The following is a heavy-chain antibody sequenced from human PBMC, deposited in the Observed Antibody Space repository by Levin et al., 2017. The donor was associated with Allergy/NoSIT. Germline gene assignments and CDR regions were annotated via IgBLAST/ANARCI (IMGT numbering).Heavy chain of an antibody. CDR2: ISAYNGNT. V-gene: IGHV1-18*01. CDR1: GYTFTSYG. CDR3: ARDLQDLLHYDFWSGYFKAYYYYGMDV. J-gene: IGHJ6*02. D-gene: IGHD3-3*01. Sequence: ASVKVSCKASGYTFTSYGISWVRQAPGQGLEWMGWISAYNGNTNYAQKLQGRVTMTTDTSTSTAYMELRSLRSDDTAVYYCARDLQDLLHYDFWSGYFKAYYYYGMDVWGQGTTVTVSS.